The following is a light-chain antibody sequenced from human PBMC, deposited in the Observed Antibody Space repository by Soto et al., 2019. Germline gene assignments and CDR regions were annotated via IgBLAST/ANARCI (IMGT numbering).Light chain of an antibody. CDR3: SSYTSSKTWV. J-gene: IGLJ3*02. V-gene: IGLV2-14*01. CDR1: SSDVGGHNH. CDR2: EVS. Sequence: QSALTQPASVSGSPGQSITISCTGSSSDVGGHNHVSWYQQHPGKAPKLIIYEVSDRPSGVSNRFSGSKSGNTASLTISGLQAEDEADYYCSSYTSSKTWVFGGGTKLTVL.